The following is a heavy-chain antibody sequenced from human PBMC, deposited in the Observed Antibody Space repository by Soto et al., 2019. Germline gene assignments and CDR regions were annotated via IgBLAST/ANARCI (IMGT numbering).Heavy chain of an antibody. CDR3: AKDIVTADIVAMDCDY. D-gene: IGHD5-12*01. CDR2: ISGSGGST. V-gene: IGHV3-23*01. CDR1: GFTFSSYA. J-gene: IGHJ4*02. Sequence: VQLLESGGGLVQPGGSLRLSCAASGFTFSSYAMSWVRQAPGKGLECVSAISGSGGSTYYADSVKGRFTISRGNAERAVYLEVNSVGAEDTGVYYCAKDIVTADIVAMDCDYWGQGRLVTVSA.